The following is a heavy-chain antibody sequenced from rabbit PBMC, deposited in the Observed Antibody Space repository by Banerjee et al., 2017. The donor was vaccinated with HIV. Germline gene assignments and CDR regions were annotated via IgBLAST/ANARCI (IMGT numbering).Heavy chain of an antibody. CDR1: GFSFSNKYV. CDR3: VVYGSDSGDFDL. D-gene: IGHD5-1*01. V-gene: IGHV1S45*01. J-gene: IGHJ4*01. CDR2: INTSSGNT. Sequence: QEQLEESGGDLVKPEGSLTLTCTASGFSFSNKYVMCWVRQAPGKGLEWIACINTSSGNTVYATWAKGRFTISRTSSTTVALQMTSLTAADTATYFCVVYGSDSGDFDLWGPGTLVTVS.